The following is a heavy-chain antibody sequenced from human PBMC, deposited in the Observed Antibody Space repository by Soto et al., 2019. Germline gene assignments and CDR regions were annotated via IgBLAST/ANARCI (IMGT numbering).Heavy chain of an antibody. Sequence: QVQLAQSGPEVKKPGASMKVSCKAFGYTFTGYFIHWVRQAPGQGLEWLGWINPNSGATKYAQKFQGRVTLTRDTSINTAYMEMSMLRSDDTAVYYCARGGGTILATLPWGQGTLVTVSS. D-gene: IGHD3-3*01. CDR2: INPNSGAT. CDR1: GYTFTGYF. V-gene: IGHV1-2*02. CDR3: ARGGGTILATLP. J-gene: IGHJ5*02.